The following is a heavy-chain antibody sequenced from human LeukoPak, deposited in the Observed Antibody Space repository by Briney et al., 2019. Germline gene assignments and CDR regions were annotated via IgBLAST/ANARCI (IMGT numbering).Heavy chain of an antibody. Sequence: GGSLRLSCVASGFTFSNYWMHWVRQAPGKGLVWVSRIKSDGSSTDYADSVRGRFTISRDNAKNTLYLQMNSLRAEDTAVFYCARDGTYTDYDPDFDIWGQGTLVTVSS. CDR1: GFTFSNYW. CDR3: ARDGTYTDYDPDFDI. V-gene: IGHV3-74*01. J-gene: IGHJ4*02. CDR2: IKSDGSST. D-gene: IGHD5-12*01.